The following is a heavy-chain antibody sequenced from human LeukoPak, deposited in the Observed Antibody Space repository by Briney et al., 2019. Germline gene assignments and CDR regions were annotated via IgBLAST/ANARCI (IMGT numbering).Heavy chain of an antibody. Sequence: GGSLRLSCAASGFTFSSYSMNWVRQAPGKGLEWVSYISSSSSTIYYADSVKGRFTISRDNAKNSLYLQMNSLRAEDTAVYYCASRTIYDSSGYSLDYWGQGTLVTVSS. CDR2: ISSSSSTI. V-gene: IGHV3-48*04. CDR1: GFTFSSYS. D-gene: IGHD3-22*01. J-gene: IGHJ4*02. CDR3: ASRTIYDSSGYSLDY.